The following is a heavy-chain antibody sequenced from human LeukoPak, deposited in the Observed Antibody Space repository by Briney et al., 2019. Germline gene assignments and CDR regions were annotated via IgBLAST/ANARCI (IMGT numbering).Heavy chain of an antibody. J-gene: IGHJ4*02. CDR2: IYDGGST. Sequence: GASLRLSCAASGFSVSNNYMSWVRQAPGKGLEWVSVIYDGGSTKYADSVKGRFTISTDNSKNTLYLQMNSLRVEDTALYYCARGSSGFDYWGQGTLVSVSS. CDR1: GFSVSNNY. V-gene: IGHV3-53*01. D-gene: IGHD6-19*01. CDR3: ARGSSGFDY.